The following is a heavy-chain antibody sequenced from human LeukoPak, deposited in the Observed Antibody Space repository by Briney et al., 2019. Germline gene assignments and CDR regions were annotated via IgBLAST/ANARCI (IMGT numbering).Heavy chain of an antibody. D-gene: IGHD3/OR15-3a*01. CDR2: IYYSGST. CDR1: GASVSGKF. Sequence: PSETLSLTCTVSGASVSGKFWSWIRHSPGNGLEWIGLIYYSGSTKFNPSLKSRVAMSVDTYNNQFSLSLNSVTTTDTAVYFCVGGGDWLPEYWGHGTQVIVSS. J-gene: IGHJ4*01. V-gene: IGHV4-59*02. CDR3: VGGGDWLPEY.